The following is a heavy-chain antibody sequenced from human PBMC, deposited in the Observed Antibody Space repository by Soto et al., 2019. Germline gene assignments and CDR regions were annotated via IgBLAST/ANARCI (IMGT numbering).Heavy chain of an antibody. V-gene: IGHV4-39*01. Sequence: SETLSLTCTVSGGSISSSSYYWGWIRQPPGKGLEWIGSIYYSGSTYYNPSLKSRVTISVDTSKNQFSLKLSSVTAADTAVYYCARRPYCTNGVCYTVDDYWGQGTLVTVSS. J-gene: IGHJ4*02. CDR3: ARRPYCTNGVCYTVDDY. CDR2: IYYSGST. D-gene: IGHD2-8*01. CDR1: GGSISSSSYY.